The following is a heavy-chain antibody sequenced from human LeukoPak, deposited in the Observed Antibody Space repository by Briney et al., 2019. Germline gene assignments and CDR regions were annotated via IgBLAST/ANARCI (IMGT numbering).Heavy chain of an antibody. CDR2: IYPGDSDT. J-gene: IGHJ6*03. V-gene: IGHV5-51*01. CDR3: ARQSIVGATSDYYYMDV. D-gene: IGHD1-26*01. Sequence: GESLKISCKGSGYSFTSYWIGWVRQMPGKGLERMGIIYPGDSDTRYSPSFQGQVTISADKSISTAYLQWSSLRASDTAMYYCARQSIVGATSDYYYMDVWGKGTTVTVSS. CDR1: GYSFTSYW.